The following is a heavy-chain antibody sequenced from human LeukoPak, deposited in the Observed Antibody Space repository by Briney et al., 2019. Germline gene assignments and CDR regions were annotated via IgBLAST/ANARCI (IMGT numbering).Heavy chain of an antibody. CDR1: GFTFSIYA. CDR2: ISVIGGCT. Sequence: GRSLRLSCAASGFTFSIYAMSWVRQAPGKWLECVSVISVIGGCTYYADSVKGRFTISRDTSSNTLYLQMNSPTAADTAVNYCAILPGYSSVWYEVNYWGQGTLVTVSS. CDR3: AILPGYSSVWYEVNY. J-gene: IGHJ4*02. D-gene: IGHD6-13*01. V-gene: IGHV3-23*01.